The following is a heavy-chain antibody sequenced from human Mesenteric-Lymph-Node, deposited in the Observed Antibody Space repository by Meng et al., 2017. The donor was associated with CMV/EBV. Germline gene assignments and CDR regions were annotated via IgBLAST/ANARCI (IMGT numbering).Heavy chain of an antibody. CDR1: GYTFTTYD. Sequence: ASVKVSCKASGYTFTTYDINWVRQATGQGLEWMGWMNPNSGNTGYAQKFQGRVTMTRNTSISTAYMELSSLTSEDTAVYYCATHAAFYYDTSGHFYVYWGQGTLVTVSS. V-gene: IGHV1-8*01. J-gene: IGHJ4*02. CDR3: ATHAAFYYDTSGHFYVY. D-gene: IGHD3-22*01. CDR2: MNPNSGNT.